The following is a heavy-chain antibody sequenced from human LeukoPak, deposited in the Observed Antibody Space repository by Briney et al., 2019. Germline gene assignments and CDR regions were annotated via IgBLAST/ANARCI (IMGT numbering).Heavy chain of an antibody. CDR2: ISGGGGST. CDR3: AKGGKWGVTPFDY. V-gene: IGHV3-23*01. CDR1: GFTFTSYS. J-gene: IGHJ4*02. D-gene: IGHD1-26*01. Sequence: GGSLRLSCAASGFTFTSYSMNWVRQAPGKGLEWVSTISGGGGSTYYADSVKGRFTISRDNSKNTLYLQVNSLRAEDTAVYYCAKGGKWGVTPFDYWGQGTLVTVS.